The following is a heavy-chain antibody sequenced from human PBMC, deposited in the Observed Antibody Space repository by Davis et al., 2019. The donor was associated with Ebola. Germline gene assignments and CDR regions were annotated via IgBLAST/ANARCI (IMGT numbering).Heavy chain of an antibody. J-gene: IGHJ5*02. Sequence: GGSLRLSCAASGFTFDSYSMNWVRQAPGKGLEWVSYISTHSATIYYADSVKGRFTISRDNAKNSLYLQMNSLRDEDTAVYYCARGEISGYYRIHWFDAWGQGTLVTVSS. CDR1: GFTFDSYS. CDR3: ARGEISGYYRIHWFDA. D-gene: IGHD3-22*01. V-gene: IGHV3-48*02. CDR2: ISTHSATI.